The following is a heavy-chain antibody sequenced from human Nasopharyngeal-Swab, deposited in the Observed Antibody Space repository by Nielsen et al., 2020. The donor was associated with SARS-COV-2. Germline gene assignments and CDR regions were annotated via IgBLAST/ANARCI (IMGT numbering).Heavy chain of an antibody. CDR2: ISSSSYI. D-gene: IGHD1-26*01. Sequence: VRQAPGKGLEWVSSISSSSYIYYADSVKGRFTISRDNAKNSLYLQMNSLRAEDTAVYYCARGFGGSYWGYDYWGQGTLVTVSS. CDR3: ARGFGGSYWGYDY. V-gene: IGHV3-69-1*01. J-gene: IGHJ4*02.